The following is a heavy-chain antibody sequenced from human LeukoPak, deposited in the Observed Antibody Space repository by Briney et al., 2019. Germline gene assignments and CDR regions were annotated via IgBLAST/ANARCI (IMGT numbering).Heavy chain of an antibody. D-gene: IGHD5-18*01. CDR1: GFTFSSYA. J-gene: IGHJ4*02. Sequence: QPGGSLRLSCAASGFTFSSYAMSWVRQAPGKGLEWVSTISNSDGNTYYADSVKGRFTISRDSAKNSLYLQMNGLRAEDTAVYYCARINVVSFGYGGFDYWGQGTLVTVSS. CDR3: ARINVVSFGYGGFDY. V-gene: IGHV3-23*01. CDR2: ISNSDGNT.